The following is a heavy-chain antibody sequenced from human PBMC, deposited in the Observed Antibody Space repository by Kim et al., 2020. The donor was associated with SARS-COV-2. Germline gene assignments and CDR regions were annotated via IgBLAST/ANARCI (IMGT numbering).Heavy chain of an antibody. J-gene: IGHJ4*02. D-gene: IGHD5-12*01. V-gene: IGHV3-64*02. Sequence: GGSLRLSCAASGFTFSSYAMHWVRQAPGKGLEYVSAITNNGDNTYHADSVKGRFTISRDNSKNTLYLQMGSLRADDMAVYYCARAPGADIVVMPGYFEYWGQGILVTVSS. CDR2: ITNNGDNT. CDR1: GFTFSSYA. CDR3: ARAPGADIVVMPGYFEY.